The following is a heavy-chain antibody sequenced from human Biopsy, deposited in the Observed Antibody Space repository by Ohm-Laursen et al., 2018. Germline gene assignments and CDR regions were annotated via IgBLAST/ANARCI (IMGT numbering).Heavy chain of an antibody. Sequence: TLSLTCSVSGGSIISYYWTWIRQPPGKGLEWIGHVYNGGITNYNPSLKSRVTISKDTSKNQFSLQVNSVTGADTAVYYCVLASFDYWGQGTLVTVPS. CDR3: VLASFDY. CDR1: GGSIISYY. V-gene: IGHV4-59*08. CDR2: VYNGGIT. J-gene: IGHJ4*02.